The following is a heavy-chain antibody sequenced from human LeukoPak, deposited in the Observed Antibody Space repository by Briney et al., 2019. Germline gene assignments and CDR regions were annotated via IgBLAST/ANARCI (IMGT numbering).Heavy chain of an antibody. J-gene: IGHJ4*02. CDR2: TYYRSKWYN. CDR1: GDSVSSNSAA. V-gene: IGHV6-1*01. CDR3: ASTVGQLDSFDY. D-gene: IGHD6-13*01. Sequence: SQTLSLTCAISGDSVSSNSAAWNWIRQSPSRGLEWLGRTYYRSKWYNDYAVSVKSRITINPDTSKNQFSLQLYSVTPEDTAVYYCASTVGQLDSFDYWGQGTLVTVSS.